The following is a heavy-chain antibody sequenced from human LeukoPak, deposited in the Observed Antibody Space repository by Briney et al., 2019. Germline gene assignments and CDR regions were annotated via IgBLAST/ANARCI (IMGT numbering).Heavy chain of an antibody. D-gene: IGHD3-3*01. J-gene: IGHJ4*02. Sequence: GGSLRLSCAASGFTFSNFWMSWVRQAPGKGLEWVANIKQDGSDKYYVDSVKGRFTISRDNAKSSLYLQMNSLRAEDTAVYYCAKDQGSAYYTGIHYFDYWGQGTLVTVSS. CDR1: GFTFSNFW. CDR3: AKDQGSAYYTGIHYFDY. V-gene: IGHV3-7*01. CDR2: IKQDGSDK.